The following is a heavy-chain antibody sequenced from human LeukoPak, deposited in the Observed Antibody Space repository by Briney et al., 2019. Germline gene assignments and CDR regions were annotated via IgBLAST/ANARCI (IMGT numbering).Heavy chain of an antibody. D-gene: IGHD3-3*01. V-gene: IGHV1-69*05. CDR1: GCTFSSYA. CDR3: ARDAFMGYDFWSGYQNWFDP. J-gene: IGHJ5*02. Sequence: ASVTVSXKASGCTFSSYAISWVRQAPGQGLEWMGGIIPIFGTANYAQKFQGGFTITTDESTSTAYMELRSLRSDDTAVYYCARDAFMGYDFWSGYQNWFDPWGQGTLVTVSS. CDR2: IIPIFGTA.